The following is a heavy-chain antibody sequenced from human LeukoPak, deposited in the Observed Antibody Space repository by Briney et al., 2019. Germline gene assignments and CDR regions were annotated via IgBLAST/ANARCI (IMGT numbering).Heavy chain of an antibody. CDR3: ARDDEKGYTAMVNVVGY. D-gene: IGHD5-18*01. J-gene: IGHJ4*02. V-gene: IGHV3-30*04. Sequence: GGSLRLSCAASGFTFSSYAMHWVRQAPGKGLEWVAVISYDGSNKYYTDFVKGRFTISRDNSKNTLYLQMNSLRVEDTAVYNCARDDEKGYTAMVNVVGYWGQGTLVTVSS. CDR1: GFTFSSYA. CDR2: ISYDGSNK.